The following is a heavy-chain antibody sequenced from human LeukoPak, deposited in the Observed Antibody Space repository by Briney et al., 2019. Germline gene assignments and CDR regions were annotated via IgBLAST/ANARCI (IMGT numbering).Heavy chain of an antibody. D-gene: IGHD1-7*01. CDR3: AMDIGTGTSDYFDH. V-gene: IGHV3-43*02. CDR1: GFTFDLYA. Sequence: GWSLRLSCASSGFTFDLYAMHWVRQAPGNGLEWVSLLCGHSTNTYYADSVKGRFTISRDSSKISLYLQMNSLRTEDTALYYCAMDIGTGTSDYFDHWGQGTLVTVSS. J-gene: IGHJ4*02. CDR2: LCGHSTNT.